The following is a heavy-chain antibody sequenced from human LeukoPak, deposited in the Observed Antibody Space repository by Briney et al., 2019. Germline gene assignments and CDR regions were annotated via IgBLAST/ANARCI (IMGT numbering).Heavy chain of an antibody. Sequence: PSETLSLTCAAYGGSFSGYYWSWIRQPPGKGLEWIGEINHSGSTNYNPSLKSRVTISVDTSKNQFSLKLSSVTAADTAVYYCARGGSYYGSGSYSTLNYYYYYMDVWGKGTTVTVSS. V-gene: IGHV4-34*01. D-gene: IGHD3-10*01. J-gene: IGHJ6*03. CDR1: GGSFSGYY. CDR3: ARGGSYYGSGSYSTLNYYYYYMDV. CDR2: INHSGST.